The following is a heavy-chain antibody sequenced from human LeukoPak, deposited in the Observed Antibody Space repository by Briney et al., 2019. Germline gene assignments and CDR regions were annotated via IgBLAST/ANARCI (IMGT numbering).Heavy chain of an antibody. D-gene: IGHD3-3*01. J-gene: IGHJ3*02. CDR3: AREWITFLGVFIAHDVFDI. CDR1: GGSISSYY. V-gene: IGHV4-4*07. CDR2: IYTSGST. Sequence: SETLSLTCTVSGGSISSYYWSWIRQPAGKGLEWIGRIYTSGSTNYNPSLKSRVTMSVDTSKNQFSLKLSSVTAADTAVYYCAREWITFLGVFIAHDVFDIWGKGTMVTVSS.